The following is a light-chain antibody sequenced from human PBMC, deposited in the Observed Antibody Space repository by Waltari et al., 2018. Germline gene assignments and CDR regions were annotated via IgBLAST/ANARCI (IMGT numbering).Light chain of an antibody. CDR1: SSDFGSSNL. J-gene: IGLJ2*01. V-gene: IGLV2-23*02. CDR2: EVT. Sequence: QSALTQPASVSGSPGQSITISCTGASSDFGSSNLVSWYQQHPGKPPKVMIYEVTKRPSGVSDRFSGSRSGNTASLTISGLQPEDEADYYCCSYAGSGTLDVVFGGGTKLTVL. CDR3: CSYAGSGTLDVV.